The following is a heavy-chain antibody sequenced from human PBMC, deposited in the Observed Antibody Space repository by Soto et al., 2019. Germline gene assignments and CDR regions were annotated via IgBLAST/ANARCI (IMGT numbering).Heavy chain of an antibody. J-gene: IGHJ6*02. Sequence: ASVKVSCKASGYTFISYDIHWVRQATGQGLEWMGRVNPNSGNTDYAQKFQDRVTITRNTSVTTAFMELTSLRSEDTAVYYCARAALVVAATSGYYYYGMDVWGQGTTVTVSS. CDR2: VNPNSGNT. V-gene: IGHV1-8*01. CDR3: ARAALVVAATSGYYYYGMDV. CDR1: GYTFISYD. D-gene: IGHD2-15*01.